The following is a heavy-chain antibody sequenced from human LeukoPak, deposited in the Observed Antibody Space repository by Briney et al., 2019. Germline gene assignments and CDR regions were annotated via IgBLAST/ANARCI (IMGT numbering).Heavy chain of an antibody. Sequence: SETLSLTCAVSGGSISSGGYSWSWIRQPPGKGLEWIGYIYHSGSTYYNPSLKSRVTISVDRSKNQFSLKLSSVTAADTAVYYCAREGDTVGNWFDPWGQGTLVTVSS. CDR1: GGSISSGGYS. CDR3: AREGDTVGNWFDP. D-gene: IGHD5-18*01. V-gene: IGHV4-30-2*01. CDR2: IYHSGST. J-gene: IGHJ5*02.